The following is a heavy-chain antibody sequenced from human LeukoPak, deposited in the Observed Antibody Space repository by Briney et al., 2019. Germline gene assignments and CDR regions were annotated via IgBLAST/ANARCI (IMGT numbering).Heavy chain of an antibody. CDR2: IHGTEGTT. Sequence: GVSLRLSCAASGFTFSSYAMSWVRQAPGKGPQWVSAIHGTEGTTFYADSVKGRFTISRDNSKNTLYLLMNNLRAEDTALYYCATYTGTFGFDYWGQGALVTVSS. J-gene: IGHJ4*02. D-gene: IGHD1-26*01. V-gene: IGHV3-23*01. CDR1: GFTFSSYA. CDR3: ATYTGTFGFDY.